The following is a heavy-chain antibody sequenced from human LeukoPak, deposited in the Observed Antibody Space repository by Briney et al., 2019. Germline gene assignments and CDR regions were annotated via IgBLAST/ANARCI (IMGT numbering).Heavy chain of an antibody. CDR1: GFTFSSFA. CDR2: ISGSGEST. V-gene: IGHV3-23*01. J-gene: IGHJ4*02. D-gene: IGHD3-22*01. CDR3: TTGGTMTGY. Sequence: GGSLRLSCAASGFTFSSFAMSWVRQAPGKGLEWVSSISGSGESTYYADYVKGRFTVSRDNSKNTLYLQMNSLKTEDTAVYYCTTGGTMTGYWGQGTLVTVSS.